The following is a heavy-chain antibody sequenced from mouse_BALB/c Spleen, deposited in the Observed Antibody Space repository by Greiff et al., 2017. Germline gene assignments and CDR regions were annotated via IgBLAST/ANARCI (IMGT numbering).Heavy chain of an antibody. V-gene: IGHV5-12-2*01. Sequence: DVKLVESGGGLVQPGGSLKLSCAASGFTFSSYTMSWVRQTPEKRLEWVAYISNGGGSTYYPDTVKGRFTISRDNAKNTLYLQMSSLKSEDTAMYYCASHDGSWFAYWGQGTLVTVSA. J-gene: IGHJ3*01. CDR1: GFTFSSYT. CDR3: ASHDGSWFAY. CDR2: ISNGGGST.